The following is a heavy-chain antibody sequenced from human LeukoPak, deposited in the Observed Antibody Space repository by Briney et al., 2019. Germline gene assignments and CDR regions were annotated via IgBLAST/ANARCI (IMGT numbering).Heavy chain of an antibody. CDR2: ISSSSSYI. CDR3: ARGGGYNYEGLDY. D-gene: IGHD5-24*01. Sequence: PGGSPRLSCAASGFTFSSYSMNWVRQAPGKGLEWVSSISSSSSYIYYADSVKGRFTISRDNAKNSLYLQMNSLRAEDTAVYYCARGGGYNYEGLDYWGQGTLVTVSS. J-gene: IGHJ4*02. CDR1: GFTFSSYS. V-gene: IGHV3-21*01.